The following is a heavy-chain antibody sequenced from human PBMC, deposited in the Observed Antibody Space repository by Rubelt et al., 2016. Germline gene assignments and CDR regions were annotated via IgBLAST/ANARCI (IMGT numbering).Heavy chain of an antibody. Sequence: ARGLEYIVTVLHSGSAYYNPSLKSRVTIFVDTSKNQFSLKLSSVTAADTAVYYCARGRSRNAFDIWGQGTMVTVSS. J-gene: IGHJ3*02. CDR2: VLHSGSA. D-gene: IGHD1-14*01. V-gene: IGHV4-39*01. CDR3: ARGRSRNAFDI.